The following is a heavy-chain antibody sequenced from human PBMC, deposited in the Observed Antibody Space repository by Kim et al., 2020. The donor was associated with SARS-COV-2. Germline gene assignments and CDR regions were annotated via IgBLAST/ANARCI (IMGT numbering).Heavy chain of an antibody. J-gene: IGHJ4*02. D-gene: IGHD5-12*01. CDR2: K. CDR3: ARDRATHYFDY. V-gene: IGHV3-30*01. Sequence: KSSADSVKGRFTISRDNSKNTLYLQMNSLRAEDTAVYYCARDRATHYFDYWGQGTLVTVSS.